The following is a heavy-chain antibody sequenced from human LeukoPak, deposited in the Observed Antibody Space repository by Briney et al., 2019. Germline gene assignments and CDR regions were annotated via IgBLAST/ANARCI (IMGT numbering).Heavy chain of an antibody. Sequence: GGSLRLSCAASGFTFSSYAMSWVRQAPGKGLEWVSGISGSGDNTYYADSVKGRFTISRDNSKNTLYVQVNSLRAEDTAVYYCAKDRTPYCSGGSCYFYWGQGTLVTVSS. CDR1: GFTFSSYA. V-gene: IGHV3-23*01. CDR2: ISGSGDNT. J-gene: IGHJ4*02. D-gene: IGHD2-15*01. CDR3: AKDRTPYCSGGSCYFY.